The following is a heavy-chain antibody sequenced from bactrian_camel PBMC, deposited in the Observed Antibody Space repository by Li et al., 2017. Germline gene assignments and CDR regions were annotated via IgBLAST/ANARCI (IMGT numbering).Heavy chain of an antibody. J-gene: IGHJ4*01. V-gene: IGHV3S63*01. CDR1: GILWDDSD. CDR2: INPTPSTA. Sequence: HVQLVESGGGSVQAGGSLRLSCTASGILWDDSDMGWYRQAPGKGLGWVSTINPTPSTAYYADSVKGRFTISRDNAKNTVYLQMNSLNPEDTAVYYCVRGGLSRGGSWPDWGQGTQVTVS. D-gene: IGHD6*01. CDR3: VRGGLSRGGSWPD.